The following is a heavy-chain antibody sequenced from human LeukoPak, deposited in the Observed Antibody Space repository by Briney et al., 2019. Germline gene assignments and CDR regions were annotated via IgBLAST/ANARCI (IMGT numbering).Heavy chain of an antibody. CDR2: IVVGSGKT. J-gene: IGHJ4*02. Sequence: SVKVSCKASGFTFTSSAMQWVRQARGQRLEWIVWIVVGSGKTNYAQKFQERVTITRDMSTSTAYMELSSLRSEDTAVYYCAADNDFWSGYYPDFDYWGQGTLVTVSS. CDR3: AADNDFWSGYYPDFDY. CDR1: GFTFTSSA. D-gene: IGHD3-3*01. V-gene: IGHV1-58*02.